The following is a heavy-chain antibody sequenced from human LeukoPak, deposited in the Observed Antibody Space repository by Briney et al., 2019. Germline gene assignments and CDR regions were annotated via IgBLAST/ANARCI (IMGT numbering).Heavy chain of an antibody. CDR3: ARVALDAFDI. CDR2: IIPIFGTA. Sequence: ASVEVSCKASGGTFSSYAISWVRQAPGQGLEWMGGIIPIFGTANYAQKFQGRVTITADESTSTAYMELSSLRSEDTAVYYCARVALDAFDIWGQGTMVTVSS. J-gene: IGHJ3*02. V-gene: IGHV1-69*01. CDR1: GGTFSSYA.